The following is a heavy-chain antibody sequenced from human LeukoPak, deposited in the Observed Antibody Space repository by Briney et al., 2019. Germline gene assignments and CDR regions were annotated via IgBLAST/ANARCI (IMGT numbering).Heavy chain of an antibody. CDR3: ARDVYSSGWAYGAFDI. D-gene: IGHD6-19*01. J-gene: IGHJ3*02. V-gene: IGHV1-3*01. CDR1: GYTFTSYA. CDR2: INAGNGNT. Sequence: ASVNVSCKASGYTFTSYAMHWVRQAPGQRLEWMGWINAGNGNTKYSQKFQGRVTITRDTSASTAYMELSSLRSEDTAVYYCARDVYSSGWAYGAFDIWGQGTMVTVSS.